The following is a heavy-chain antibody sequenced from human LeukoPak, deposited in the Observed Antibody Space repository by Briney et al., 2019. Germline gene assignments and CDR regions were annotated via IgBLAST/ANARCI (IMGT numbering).Heavy chain of an antibody. V-gene: IGHV3-74*01. J-gene: IGHJ4*02. CDR3: ARAAVIAGATAY. Sequence: PGGSLRLSCAASGFTFSSSWMRWVRQAPGKGLVWVSRINSDGSSTTYADSVKGRFTISRDNAKNTLYLQMNSLRAEDTAVYYCARAAVIAGATAYWGQGTLVTVSS. CDR1: GFTFSSSW. CDR2: INSDGSST. D-gene: IGHD6-25*01.